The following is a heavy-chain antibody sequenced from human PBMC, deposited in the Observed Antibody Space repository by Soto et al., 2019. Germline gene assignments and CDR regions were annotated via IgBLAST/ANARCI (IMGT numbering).Heavy chain of an antibody. V-gene: IGHV4-34*01. CDR1: GGSFSGYY. J-gene: IGHJ3*02. CDR2: INHSGST. Sequence: SETLSLTCAVYGGSFSGYYWSWIRQPPGKGLEWIGEINHSGSTNYNPSLKSRVTISVDTSKNQFSLKLSSVTAADTAVYYCAGNVVVPAARGDAFDIWGQGTMVTVSS. D-gene: IGHD2-2*01. CDR3: AGNVVVPAARGDAFDI.